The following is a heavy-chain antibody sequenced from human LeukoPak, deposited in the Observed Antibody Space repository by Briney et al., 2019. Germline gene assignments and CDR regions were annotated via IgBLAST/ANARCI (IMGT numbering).Heavy chain of an antibody. V-gene: IGHV4-38-2*02. Sequence: SSETLSLTCTVSGYSITTGYYWAWLRQPPGKGLEWIGSFYQNGTTYYTPSLRSRATMTVDSTNTQYSLMQNSVTAATAGVYLGARGDYYSLMTSSYTCFFDPWGQGTLVTVSS. CDR3: ARGDYYSLMTSSYTCFFDP. J-gene: IGHJ5*02. CDR1: GYSITTGYY. CDR2: FYQNGTT. D-gene: IGHD3-10*01.